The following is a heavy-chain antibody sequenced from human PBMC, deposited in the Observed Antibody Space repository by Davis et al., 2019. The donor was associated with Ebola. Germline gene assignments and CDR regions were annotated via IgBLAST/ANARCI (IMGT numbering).Heavy chain of an antibody. V-gene: IGHV3-30-3*01. D-gene: IGHD3-10*01. Sequence: PGGSLRLSCAASGFTFSSYAMHWVRQAPGKGLEWVAVISYDGSNKYYADSVKGRFTISRDNSKNTLYLQMNSLRAEDTAVYYCASPGSPYYYYGMDVWGQGTTVTVSS. CDR2: ISYDGSNK. CDR3: ASPGSPYYYYGMDV. CDR1: GFTFSSYA. J-gene: IGHJ6*02.